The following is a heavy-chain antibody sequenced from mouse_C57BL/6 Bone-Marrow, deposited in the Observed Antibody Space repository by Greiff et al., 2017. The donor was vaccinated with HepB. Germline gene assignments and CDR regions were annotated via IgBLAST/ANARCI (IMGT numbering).Heavy chain of an antibody. V-gene: IGHV1-59*01. CDR2: IDPSDSYT. CDR1: GYTFTSYW. D-gene: IGHD2-12*01. Sequence: VQLQQPGAELVRPGTSVKLSCKASGYTFTSYWMHWVKQRPGQGLEWIGVIDPSDSYTNYNQKFKGKATLTVDTSSSTAYMQLSSLTSEDSAVYYCASNYIYPYYAMDYWGQGTSVTVSS. J-gene: IGHJ4*01. CDR3: ASNYIYPYYAMDY.